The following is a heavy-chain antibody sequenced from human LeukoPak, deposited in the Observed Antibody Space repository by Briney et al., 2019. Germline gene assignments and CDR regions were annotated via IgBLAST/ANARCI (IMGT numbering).Heavy chain of an antibody. J-gene: IGHJ4*02. CDR1: GFTFSSYA. Sequence: GRSLRLSCAASGFTFSSYAMHWVRQAPGKGLEWVAVISYDGSNKYYADSVKGRFTTSRDNSKNTLYLQMNSLRAEDTAVYYCARGPHWATFDYWGQGTLVTVSS. CDR3: ARGPHWATFDY. CDR2: ISYDGSNK. V-gene: IGHV3-30-3*01. D-gene: IGHD3-16*01.